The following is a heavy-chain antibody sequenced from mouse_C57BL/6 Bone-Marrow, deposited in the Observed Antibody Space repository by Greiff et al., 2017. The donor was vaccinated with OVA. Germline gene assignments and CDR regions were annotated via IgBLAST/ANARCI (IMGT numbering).Heavy chain of an antibody. V-gene: IGHV1-26*01. CDR1: GYTFTDYY. CDR3: AREGGAAQASWFAY. CDR2: INPNNGGT. Sequence: VQLQQSGPELVKPGASVKISCKASGYTFTDYYMNWVKQSHGKSLEWIGDINPNNGGTSYNQKFKGKATLTVDKSSSTAYMELRSLTSEDSAVYYCAREGGAAQASWFAYWGQGTLVTVSA. D-gene: IGHD3-2*02. J-gene: IGHJ3*01.